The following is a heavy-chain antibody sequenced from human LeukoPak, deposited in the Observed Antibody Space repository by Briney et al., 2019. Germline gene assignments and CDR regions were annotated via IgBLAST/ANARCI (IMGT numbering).Heavy chain of an antibody. CDR1: GFTFSSYW. CDR2: INSDGSST. CDR3: ARGYRGITVDY. V-gene: IGHV3-74*01. Sequence: GGSLRLSCAASGFTFSSYWMHWARQAPGKGLVWVSRINSDGSSTSYADSVKGRFTISRDNAKNTLYLQMNSLRAEDTAVYYCARGYRGITVDYWGQGTLVTVSS. J-gene: IGHJ4*02. D-gene: IGHD1-14*01.